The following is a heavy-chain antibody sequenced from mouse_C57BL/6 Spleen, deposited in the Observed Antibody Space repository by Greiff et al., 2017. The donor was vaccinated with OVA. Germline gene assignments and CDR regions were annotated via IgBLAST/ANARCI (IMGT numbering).Heavy chain of an antibody. CDR2: INPSTGGT. D-gene: IGHD1-1*01. CDR3: ARGIYYYDVYFDY. CDR1: GYSFTGYY. V-gene: IGHV1-42*01. J-gene: IGHJ2*01. Sequence: EVQRVESGPELVKPGASVKISCKASGYSFTGYYMNWVKQSPEKSLEWIGEINPSTGGTTYNQKFKAKATLTVDKSSSTAYMQLKSLTSEDSAVYYCARGIYYYDVYFDYWGQGTTLTVSS.